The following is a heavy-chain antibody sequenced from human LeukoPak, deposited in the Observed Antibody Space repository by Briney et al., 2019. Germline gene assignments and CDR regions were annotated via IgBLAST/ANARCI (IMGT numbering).Heavy chain of an antibody. D-gene: IGHD2-21*01. CDR1: GFTVTSYD. CDR2: IDDGGGTT. Sequence: GGSLRLSCAASGFTVTSYDMSWVRQAPGKGLEWLSSIDDGGGTTYADSVQGRFTISRDSSENTLYLQMNGLRAEDTAIYYCAKAIPYWYFDLWGRGALVTVSS. CDR3: AKAIPYWYFDL. V-gene: IGHV3-23*01. J-gene: IGHJ2*01.